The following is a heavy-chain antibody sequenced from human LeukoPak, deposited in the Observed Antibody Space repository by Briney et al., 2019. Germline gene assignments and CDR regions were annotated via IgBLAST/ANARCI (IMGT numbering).Heavy chain of an antibody. CDR2: IYYSGST. V-gene: IGHV4-39*07. J-gene: IGHJ4*02. Sequence: SETLSLTCTVSGGSISSSSYYWGWIRQPPGKGLEWIGSIYYSGSTYYNPSLKSRVTISVDTSKNQFSPKLSSVTAADTAVYYCARNPSSDYGDYGYFDYWGQGTLVTVSS. D-gene: IGHD4-17*01. CDR1: GGSISSSSYY. CDR3: ARNPSSDYGDYGYFDY.